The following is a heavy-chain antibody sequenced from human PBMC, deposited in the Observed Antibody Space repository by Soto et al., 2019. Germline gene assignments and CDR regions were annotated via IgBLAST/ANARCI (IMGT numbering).Heavy chain of an antibody. CDR3: ARGRPPFVWGSYRYDYYFDY. CDR1: GGSFSGYY. V-gene: IGHV4-34*01. CDR2: INHSGST. J-gene: IGHJ4*02. Sequence: QVQLQQWGAGLLKPSETLSLTCAVYGGSFSGYYWSWIRQPPGKGLEWSGEINHSGSTNDNPSLNSRVTISVDTSKNQFSLKLSSVTASDTAVYYCARGRPPFVWGSYRYDYYFDYWGQGTLVTVSS. D-gene: IGHD3-16*02.